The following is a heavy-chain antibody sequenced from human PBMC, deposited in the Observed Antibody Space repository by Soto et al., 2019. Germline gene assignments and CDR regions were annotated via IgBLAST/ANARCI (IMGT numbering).Heavy chain of an antibody. CDR2: IYHSGST. D-gene: IGHD2-15*01. J-gene: IGHJ6*02. V-gene: IGHV4-30-2*01. CDR3: ARGPYCSGGSCYRGMDV. Sequence: SETLSLTCAVSGGSISIGGYSWSWIRQPPGKGLECIGYIYHSGSTYYNPSLKSRVTISVDRSKNQFSLKLSSVTAADTAVYYCARGPYCSGGSCYRGMDVWGQGTTVTVSS. CDR1: GGSISIGGYS.